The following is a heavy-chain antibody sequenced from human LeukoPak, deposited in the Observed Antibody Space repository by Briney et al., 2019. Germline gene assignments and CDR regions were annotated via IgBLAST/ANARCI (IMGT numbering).Heavy chain of an antibody. CDR2: IIPILGIA. D-gene: IGHD6-13*01. CDR3: ARGWQQQLHGMDV. V-gene: IGHV1-69*04. Sequence: GASVKVSCKASGGTFSSYAISWVRQAPGQGLEWMGRIIPILGIANYAQKFQGRVTITTDESTSTAYMELSSLRSEDTAVYYCARGWQQQLHGMDVWGQGTTVTVSS. J-gene: IGHJ6*02. CDR1: GGTFSSYA.